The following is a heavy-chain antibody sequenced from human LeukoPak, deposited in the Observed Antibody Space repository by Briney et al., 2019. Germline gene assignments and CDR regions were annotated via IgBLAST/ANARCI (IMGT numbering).Heavy chain of an antibody. J-gene: IGHJ4*02. V-gene: IGHV3-53*01. CDR3: ARRAVY. Sequence: GGSLRLSRAASGFTLSSHSMNWVRQAPGRGLERVSVIYSGGSTYSADSVTGRFIISRDNSNNTLYLQMNSLRAEDTAVYYGARRAVYWGQGTLVTVSS. D-gene: IGHD6-25*01. CDR1: GFTLSSHS. CDR2: IYSGGST.